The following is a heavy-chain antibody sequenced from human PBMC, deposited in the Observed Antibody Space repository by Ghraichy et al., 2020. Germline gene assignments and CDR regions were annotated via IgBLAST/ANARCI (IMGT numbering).Heavy chain of an antibody. J-gene: IGHJ5*02. D-gene: IGHD3-9*01. CDR2: INPSGGST. CDR3: ARDQRVRQGYYDILTGYYQSNEGWFDP. Sequence: ASVKVSCKASGYTFTSYYMHWVRQAPGQGLEWMGIINPSGGSTSYAQKFQGRVTMTRDTSTSTVYMELSSLRSEDTAVYYCARDQRVRQGYYDILTGYYQSNEGWFDPWGKRTLVAVSS. CDR1: GYTFTSYY. V-gene: IGHV1-46*03.